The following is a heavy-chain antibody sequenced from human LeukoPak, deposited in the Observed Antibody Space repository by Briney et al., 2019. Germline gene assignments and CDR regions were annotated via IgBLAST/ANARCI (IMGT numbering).Heavy chain of an antibody. CDR1: GFTFSNYG. V-gene: IGHV3-30*03. CDR2: ISYDGSNK. J-gene: IGHJ5*02. Sequence: GGSLRLSCAASGFTFSNYGMHWVRQAPGKGLEWVAVISYDGSNKYYAASVKGRFTVSRDNAKNTLYLQMNSLRAEDTAVYYCARARPTNYYDSSGYRNWFDPWGQGTLVTVSS. D-gene: IGHD3-22*01. CDR3: ARARPTNYYDSSGYRNWFDP.